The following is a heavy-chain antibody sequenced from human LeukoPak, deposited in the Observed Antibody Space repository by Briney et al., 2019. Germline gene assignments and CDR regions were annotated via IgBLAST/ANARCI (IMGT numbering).Heavy chain of an antibody. CDR1: GFTFSSYS. CDR2: ISSSSTI. CDR3: ARAKVGATKAAFDI. D-gene: IGHD1-26*01. J-gene: IGHJ3*02. V-gene: IGHV3-48*01. Sequence: LGGSLRLSCAASGFTFSSYSMNWVRQAPGKGLEWVSYISSSSTIYYADSVKGRFTISRDNAKNSLYLQMNSLRAEDTAVYYCARAKVGATKAAFDIWGQGTMVTVSS.